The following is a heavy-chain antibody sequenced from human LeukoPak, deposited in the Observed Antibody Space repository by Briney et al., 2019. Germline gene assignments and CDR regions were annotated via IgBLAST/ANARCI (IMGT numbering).Heavy chain of an antibody. V-gene: IGHV3-21*03. D-gene: IGHD5-12*01. CDR2: IPETTDDL. J-gene: IGHJ4*02. CDR3: ARDLGYNGYESSFDY. CDR1: GFTFSSYQ. Sequence: GSLRLSCAASGFTFSSYQLEWVPQAPGKGLGWVSSIPETTDDLYYADSVKARFTISRDNAKNSLFLQMNSLRAEDTAVYYCARDLGYNGYESSFDYWGQGTLVTVSS.